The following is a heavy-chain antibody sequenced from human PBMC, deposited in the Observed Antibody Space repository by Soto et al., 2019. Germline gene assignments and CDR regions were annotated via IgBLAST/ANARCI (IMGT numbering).Heavy chain of an antibody. CDR2: ISPYNDYT. V-gene: IGHV1-18*01. D-gene: IGHD3-16*01. CDR1: GYTFIRYG. J-gene: IGHJ6*02. Sequence: QVQPVQSAAEVKKPGASVRVSCKASGYTFIRYGIAWVRQAPGQGLEWMGWISPYNDYTIYAQKLQGRVTMTADTSTRTVYMELRGLKSDDTAVYSCARGGYYDNTWGKLSHYGLDVWGQGTSVTVSS. CDR3: ARGGYYDNTWGKLSHYGLDV.